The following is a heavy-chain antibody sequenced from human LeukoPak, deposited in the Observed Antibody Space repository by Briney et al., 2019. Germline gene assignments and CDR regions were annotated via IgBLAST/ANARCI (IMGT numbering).Heavy chain of an antibody. CDR2: IKSKTDGGTT. J-gene: IGHJ4*02. Sequence: PGGSLRLSCAASGIIFSNAWMSWVRQAPGKGLEWVGRIKSKTDGGTTDYAPPVKGRFTISRDDSKNTLYLQLNSLRAEDTAVYYCATGYGGNSWGQGTLVTVSS. CDR1: GIIFSNAW. D-gene: IGHD4-23*01. CDR3: ATGYGGNS. V-gene: IGHV3-15*01.